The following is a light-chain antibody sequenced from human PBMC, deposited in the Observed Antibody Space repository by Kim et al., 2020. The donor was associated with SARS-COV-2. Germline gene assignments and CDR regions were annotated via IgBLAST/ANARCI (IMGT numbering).Light chain of an antibody. CDR1: QCISSL. CDR2: AAS. CDR3: QQANSFPYT. V-gene: IGKV1-12*01. Sequence: SASVGDRYPLTCRASQCISSLLAWYQQKPGNSPKLLIYAASSLQSGVPSRFSGSGSGTDFTLTISSLQPEDFATYYCQQANSFPYTFGQGTKLEI. J-gene: IGKJ2*01.